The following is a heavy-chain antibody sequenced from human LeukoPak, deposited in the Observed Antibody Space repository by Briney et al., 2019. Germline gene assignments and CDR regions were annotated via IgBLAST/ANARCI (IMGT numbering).Heavy chain of an antibody. J-gene: IGHJ4*02. D-gene: IGHD6-13*01. CDR1: GYTFTNYW. CDR3: ARLHSAAGLY. V-gene: IGHV5-51*01. Sequence: GESLKISCKGSGYTFTNYWIGWVRQMPGKGLEFMGIIYPSDSDTRYSPSFQGQVTISADKSISTAYLQWSSLKASDTAMYYCARLHSAAGLYWGQGTLVTVSS. CDR2: IYPSDSDT.